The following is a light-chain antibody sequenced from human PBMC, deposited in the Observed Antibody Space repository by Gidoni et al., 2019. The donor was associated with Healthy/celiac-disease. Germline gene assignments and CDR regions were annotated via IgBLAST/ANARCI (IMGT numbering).Light chain of an antibody. J-gene: IGKJ5*01. Sequence: VLTQSPATLSLSPGERATLSCRASQSVSSYLAWYQQKPGQAPRLLIYDASNRATGIPARFSGSGSGTDFTLTISSLEPEDFAVYYCQQRSNWPPITFGQGTRLEIK. V-gene: IGKV3-11*01. CDR1: QSVSSY. CDR3: QQRSNWPPIT. CDR2: DAS.